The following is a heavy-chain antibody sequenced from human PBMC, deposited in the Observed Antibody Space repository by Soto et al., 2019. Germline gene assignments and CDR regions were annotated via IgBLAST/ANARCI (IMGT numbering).Heavy chain of an antibody. D-gene: IGHD1-26*01. J-gene: IGHJ4*02. Sequence: QVQLVQSGAEVKKPGSSVKVSCKASGGTFSTYAITWVRQAPGQGLEWLGGLIPIFGTTDYARKFQGRVTITAAESTSTVFIELSSLTSEDTAVYYCARGVGAYYFDYGGQGTLVTVSS. CDR1: GGTFSTYA. CDR3: ARGVGAYYFDY. V-gene: IGHV1-69*01. CDR2: LIPIFGTT.